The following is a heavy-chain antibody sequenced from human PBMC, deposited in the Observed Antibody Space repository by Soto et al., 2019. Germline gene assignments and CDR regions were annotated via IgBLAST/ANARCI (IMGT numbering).Heavy chain of an antibody. CDR2: IRSKANSYAT. CDR1: GFTFSGSA. J-gene: IGHJ6*02. D-gene: IGHD3-22*01. CDR3: TRVGDSRIYYYYYGMDV. Sequence: SLRLSCAASGFTFSGSAMHWVRQASGKGLEWVGRIRSKANSYATAYAASVKGRFTISRDDSKNTAYLQMNSLKTEDTAVYYCTRVGDSRIYYYYYGMDVWGQGTTVTVSS. V-gene: IGHV3-73*01.